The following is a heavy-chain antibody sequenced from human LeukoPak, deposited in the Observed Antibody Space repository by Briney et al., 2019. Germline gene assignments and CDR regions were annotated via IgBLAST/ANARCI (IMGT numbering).Heavy chain of an antibody. Sequence: SETLSLTCTVSGGSISSYYWSWIRQPPGKGLEWIGYIYYSGSTNYNPSLKSRVTISVDTSKNQFSLKLSSVTAADTAVYYCARVRAAAGYYFDYWGQGTLVTVSS. CDR2: IYYSGST. J-gene: IGHJ4*02. D-gene: IGHD6-13*01. V-gene: IGHV4-59*01. CDR3: ARVRAAAGYYFDY. CDR1: GGSISSYY.